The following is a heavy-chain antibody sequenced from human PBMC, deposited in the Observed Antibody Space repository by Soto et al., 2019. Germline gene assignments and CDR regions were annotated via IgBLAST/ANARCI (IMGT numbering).Heavy chain of an antibody. CDR3: AKNSRWFNP. V-gene: IGHV3-23*01. J-gene: IGHJ5*02. Sequence: PGVPPRHSRFASGVTFGTTDMSRVRPGPGEGLEWVSTIDGSGGITYYADSVKGRFTISRDKARNTVYLQLTSLRGEETALYYCAKNSRWFNPWGQGALVPVSA. CDR2: IDGSGGIT. CDR1: GVTFGTTD.